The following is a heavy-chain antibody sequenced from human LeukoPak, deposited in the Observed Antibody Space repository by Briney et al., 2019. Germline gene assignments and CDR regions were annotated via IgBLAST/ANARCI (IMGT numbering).Heavy chain of an antibody. V-gene: IGHV3-11*04. CDR3: ARDAHSGSYEDYYYYMDV. J-gene: IGHJ6*03. D-gene: IGHD1-26*01. Sequence: GGSLRLSCAASGFTFSDYYMSWIRQAPGKGLEWVSYISSSGSTIYYADSVKGRFTISRGNAKNSLYLQMNSLRAEDTAVYYCARDAHSGSYEDYYYYMDVWGKGTTVTVSS. CDR1: GFTFSDYY. CDR2: ISSSGSTI.